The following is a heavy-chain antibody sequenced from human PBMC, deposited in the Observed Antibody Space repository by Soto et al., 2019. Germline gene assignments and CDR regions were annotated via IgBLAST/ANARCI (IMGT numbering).Heavy chain of an antibody. J-gene: IGHJ5*02. CDR1: GFTFSNAL. V-gene: IGHV3-15*01. Sequence: PGGDLRLFCADSGFTFSNALMSWVRQAPGKGLEWVGRIKSKTDAVTADYAAPVRGRFTISRDDSKNTLYPQMNSLKAEDTAVYFCTRDRDCSNGVCYTSWFDPWGQGTRVTVSS. CDR2: IKSKTDAVTA. CDR3: TRDRDCSNGVCYTSWFDP. D-gene: IGHD2-8*01.